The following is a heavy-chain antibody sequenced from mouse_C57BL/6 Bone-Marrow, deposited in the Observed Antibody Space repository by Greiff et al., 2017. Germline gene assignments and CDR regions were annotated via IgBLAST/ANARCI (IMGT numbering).Heavy chain of an antibody. V-gene: IGHV1-50*01. CDR1: GYTFTSYW. CDR2: IDPSDSYT. Sequence: QVQLQQSGAELVKPGASVKLSCKASGYTFTSYWMQWVKQRPGQGLEWIGEIDPSDSYTNYNQKFKGKATLTVDTSSSTAYMQLSSLTAEDSAVYYCAREELTHCGFAYWGQGTLVTVSA. CDR3: AREELTHCGFAY. J-gene: IGHJ3*01.